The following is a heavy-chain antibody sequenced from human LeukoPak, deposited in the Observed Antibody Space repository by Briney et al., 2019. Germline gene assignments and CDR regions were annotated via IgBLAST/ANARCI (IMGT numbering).Heavy chain of an antibody. CDR3: VTETGWLFDF. J-gene: IGHJ4*02. V-gene: IGHV3-11*04. Sequence: PGGSLRLSCAAAGFPFSDRYMSWIRQAPGKGMEWVAYISPNGDNIHYADSVKGRFTISRDNAKNSLFLQLTSLRAEDTAVYYCVTETGWLFDFWGQGTLVTVSP. CDR1: GFPFSDRY. D-gene: IGHD3-9*01. CDR2: ISPNGDNI.